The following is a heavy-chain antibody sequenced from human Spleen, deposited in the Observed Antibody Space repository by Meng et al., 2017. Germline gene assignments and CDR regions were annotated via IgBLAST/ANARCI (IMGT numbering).Heavy chain of an antibody. CDR3: ARGGPHFYSHYGLDV. CDR2: INTDGSSA. Sequence: GGSLRLSCAASGFTFSRNWMHWVRQAPGKGLVWVSRINTDGSSASYADSVKGRFTISRDNSKNTLYLQMNSLRDDDTAVYYCARGGPHFYSHYGLDVWGRGTTVTVSS. CDR1: GFTFSRNW. J-gene: IGHJ6*02. V-gene: IGHV3-74*01. D-gene: IGHD3-3*02.